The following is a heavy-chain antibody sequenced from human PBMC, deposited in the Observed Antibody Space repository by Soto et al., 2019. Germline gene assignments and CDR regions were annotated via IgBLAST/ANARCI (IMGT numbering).Heavy chain of an antibody. CDR1: GFTFSSYA. CDR3: AKDSGRGSADYYFDY. J-gene: IGHJ4*02. Sequence: QVQLVESGGGVVQPGRSLRLSCAASGFTFSSYAIHWVRQAPGKGLEWVAVISSDGKDKYSADSMKGRFAISRDNSKNTLYLQMNSLIAEDTAVYYCAKDSGRGSADYYFDYWGQGTLVTVSS. D-gene: IGHD3-10*01. CDR2: ISSDGKDK. V-gene: IGHV3-30*18.